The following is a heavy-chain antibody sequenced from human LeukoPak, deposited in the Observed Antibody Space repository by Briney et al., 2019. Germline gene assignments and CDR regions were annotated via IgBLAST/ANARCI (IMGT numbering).Heavy chain of an antibody. CDR3: ARATWLPVGLYYYDSSGYYYYFDY. D-gene: IGHD3-22*01. Sequence: SETLSLTCTVSGGSVGSGSYYWSWIRQPPGKGLEWIGYIYYGGSTNYNPSLKSRVTISVDTSKNQFSLKLSSVTAADTAVYYCARATWLPVGLYYYDSSGYYYYFDYWGQGTLVTVSS. J-gene: IGHJ4*02. V-gene: IGHV4-61*01. CDR2: IYYGGST. CDR1: GGSVGSGSYY.